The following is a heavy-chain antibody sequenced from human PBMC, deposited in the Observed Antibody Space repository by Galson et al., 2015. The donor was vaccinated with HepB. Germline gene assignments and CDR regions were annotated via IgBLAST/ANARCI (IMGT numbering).Heavy chain of an antibody. Sequence: SLRLSCAASGFTFSNAWMGWVRQAPGKGPEWVGRIKSETDGGTADYAAPVKGRFTISRDDSKNTLYLQMNSLKTEDTAVYYCIRMADLSGYSSTWGQGTLVTVSS. V-gene: IGHV3-15*01. J-gene: IGHJ4*02. CDR1: GFTFSNAW. CDR2: IKSETDGGTA. D-gene: IGHD6-13*01. CDR3: IRMADLSGYSST.